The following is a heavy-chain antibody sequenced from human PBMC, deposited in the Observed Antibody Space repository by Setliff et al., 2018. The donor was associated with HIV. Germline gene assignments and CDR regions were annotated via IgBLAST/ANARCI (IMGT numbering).Heavy chain of an antibody. J-gene: IGHJ5*02. D-gene: IGHD2-15*01. V-gene: IGHV4-39*01. CDR1: DASINSNNYY. CDR2: IYYSGTA. CDR3: SRLTRSSSNSYKGRFDP. Sequence: PSETLSLTCSISDASINSNNYYWVWIRQTPGKGLEWIGSIYYSGTAYYNPSLKSRLIMSVDTSKNQFSLNLSSMSAADTAVYFCSRLTRSSSNSYKGRFDPWGQGTLVTVSS.